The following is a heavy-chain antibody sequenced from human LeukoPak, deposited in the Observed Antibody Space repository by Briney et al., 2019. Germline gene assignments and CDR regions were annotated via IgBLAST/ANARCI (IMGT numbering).Heavy chain of an antibody. J-gene: IGHJ4*02. CDR3: ASASSHRIAAGGDS. CDR2: INGDGSSK. CDR1: GFTFSNYW. V-gene: IGHV3-74*01. Sequence: PGGSLRLSCAASGFTFSNYWMHWVRHAPGKGRVWVSRINGDGSSKNYADSVKGRFTISRDNAKTTLYLQMNSLRAEATAVYYCASASSHRIAAGGDSWGQGTLVTVSS. D-gene: IGHD6-13*01.